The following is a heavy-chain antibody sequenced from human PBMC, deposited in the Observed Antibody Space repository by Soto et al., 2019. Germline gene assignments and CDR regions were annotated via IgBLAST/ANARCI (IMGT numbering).Heavy chain of an antibody. J-gene: IGHJ6*02. CDR2: IYSGGNT. Sequence: WLPMRLPCTVAGVTISNNYMSWIRQTPGKGLEWVSMIYSGGNTYYSDSVKGRFTISRDNSKNTLYLQINSLRAEDTAVYYCARCYCSGGRWYSGCWFDVWGQGTMVTVSS. CDR3: ARCYCSGGRWYSGCWFDV. CDR1: GVTISNNY. V-gene: IGHV3-53*01. D-gene: IGHD2-15*01.